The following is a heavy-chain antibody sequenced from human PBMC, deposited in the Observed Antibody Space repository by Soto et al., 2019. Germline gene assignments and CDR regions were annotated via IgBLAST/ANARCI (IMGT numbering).Heavy chain of an antibody. CDR3: AKAFPPYYGSGSSYYFTF. CDR1: GFTFSSYA. J-gene: IGHJ4*02. D-gene: IGHD3-10*01. CDR2: IGGSGLNT. Sequence: EVQLLESGGGLVQPGGSLTLSCAASGFTFSSYAMSWVRQAPGKGLEWVSAIGGSGLNTYYAESVKGRFTISRDNSKNTLYLQLNSLRAEDTAIYYCAKAFPPYYGSGSSYYFTFWGQGTLVTVSS. V-gene: IGHV3-23*01.